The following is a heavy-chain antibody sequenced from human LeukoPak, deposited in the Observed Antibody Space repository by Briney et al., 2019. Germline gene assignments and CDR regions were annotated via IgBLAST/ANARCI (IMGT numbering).Heavy chain of an antibody. J-gene: IGHJ4*02. D-gene: IGHD6-13*01. V-gene: IGHV4-59*01. CDR2: IYYSGST. Sequence: SETLSLTCTVSGGSISSYYWSWIRQPPGKGLEWIGYIYYSGSTNYNPSLKSRVTISVDTSKNQFSLKLSSVTAADTAVYYCARTFISHIAAVDYWGQGTLVTVSS. CDR3: ARTFISHIAAVDY. CDR1: GGSISSYY.